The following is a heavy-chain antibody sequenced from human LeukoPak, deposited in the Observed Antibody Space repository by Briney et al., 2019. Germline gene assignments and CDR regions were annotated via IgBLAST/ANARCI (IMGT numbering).Heavy chain of an antibody. Sequence: GGSLRLSCAASGFTFSSYGMHWVRQAPGKGLEWVAVISYDGSNKYYADSVKGRFTISRDNSKNTLYLQMNSLRAEDTAVYYCARGGDFDYWGQGTLVTVSS. V-gene: IGHV3-30*19. D-gene: IGHD1-26*01. CDR2: ISYDGSNK. CDR3: ARGGDFDY. CDR1: GFTFSSYG. J-gene: IGHJ4*02.